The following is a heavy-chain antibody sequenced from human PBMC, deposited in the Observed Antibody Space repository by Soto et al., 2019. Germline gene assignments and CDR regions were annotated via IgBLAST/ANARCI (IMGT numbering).Heavy chain of an antibody. CDR1: GGSISSSSYY. D-gene: IGHD3-22*01. CDR2: IYYSGST. CDR3: ARQRSKPGYYDSSGYYPKPYYFDY. J-gene: IGHJ4*02. Sequence: PSETLSLTCTVSGGSISSSSYYWGWIRQPPGKGLEWIGSIYYSGSTYYNPSLKSRVTISVDTSKNQFSLKLSSVTAADTAVYYCARQRSKPGYYDSSGYYPKPYYFDYWGQGTLVTVS. V-gene: IGHV4-39*01.